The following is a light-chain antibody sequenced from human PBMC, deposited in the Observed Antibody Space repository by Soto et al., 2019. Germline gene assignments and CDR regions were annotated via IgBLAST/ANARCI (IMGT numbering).Light chain of an antibody. J-gene: IGKJ2*01. CDR1: QSISNS. CDR2: GAS. V-gene: IGKV3-15*01. Sequence: EIVMTQSPASLSVSPGETATLSCRASQSISNSLAWYQQKPGQAPSLLIYGASTRATGIPARFSGSGSGTEFTLTISSLQSEDSALYYCQQYNNWPPRTFGQGTKLPIK. CDR3: QQYNNWPPRT.